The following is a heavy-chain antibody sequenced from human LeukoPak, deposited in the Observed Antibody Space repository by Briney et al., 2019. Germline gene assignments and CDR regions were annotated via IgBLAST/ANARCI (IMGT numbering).Heavy chain of an antibody. CDR3: ARGLVGATGNFDY. V-gene: IGHV1-69*13. CDR2: IIPIFGTA. Sequence: SVKVSCKASGGTFSSYAISWVRQAPGQGLEWMGGIIPIFGTANYAQKFQGRVTITADESTSTANMELSSLRSEDTAVYYCARGLVGATGNFDYWGQGTLVTVSS. D-gene: IGHD1-26*01. CDR1: GGTFSSYA. J-gene: IGHJ4*02.